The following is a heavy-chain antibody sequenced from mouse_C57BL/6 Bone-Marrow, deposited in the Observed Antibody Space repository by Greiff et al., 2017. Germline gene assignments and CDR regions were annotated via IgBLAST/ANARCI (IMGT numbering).Heavy chain of an antibody. V-gene: IGHV5-17*01. Sequence: EVQVVESGGGLVKPGGSLKLSCAASGFPFSDYGMHWVRQAPEKGLEWVAYISRGSSTIYYADTVKGRFTISRDNAKNTLFLQMTSLRSEDTAMYYCAIIYDGSYYYAMDYWGQGTSVTVSS. CDR3: AIIYDGSYYYAMDY. CDR1: GFPFSDYG. CDR2: ISRGSSTI. J-gene: IGHJ4*01. D-gene: IGHD2-3*01.